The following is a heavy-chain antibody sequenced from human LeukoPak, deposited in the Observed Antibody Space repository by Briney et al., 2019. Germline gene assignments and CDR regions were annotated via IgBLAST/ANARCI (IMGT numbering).Heavy chain of an antibody. V-gene: IGHV4-39*07. J-gene: IGHJ4*02. CDR1: GGSISSSSYY. CDR2: IYYSGST. Sequence: SETLSLTCTVSGGSISSSSYYWGWIRQPPGKGLEWIGSIYYSGSTYYNPSLKSRVTISVDTSKNQFSLKLSSVTAADTAMYYCARDTYYGGASDYWGQGTLVTVSS. CDR3: ARDTYYGGASDY. D-gene: IGHD3-16*01.